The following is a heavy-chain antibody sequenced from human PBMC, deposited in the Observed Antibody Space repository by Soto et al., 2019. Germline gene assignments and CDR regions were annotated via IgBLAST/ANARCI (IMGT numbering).Heavy chain of an antibody. J-gene: IGHJ5*02. V-gene: IGHV3-23*01. CDR3: AKENDYSIIESNWFDA. CDR2: ISGQGGTT. Sequence: EVILLESGGHLVAPGESLRLSCVASGFSFSSSALTWVRQAPGTGLEWVADISGQGGTTYYADSVKGRFIISRENSKNTLSLQMTSLRVEDTAVYYCAKENDYSIIESNWFDAWGPGTLVTVSS. D-gene: IGHD4-4*01. CDR1: GFSFSSSA.